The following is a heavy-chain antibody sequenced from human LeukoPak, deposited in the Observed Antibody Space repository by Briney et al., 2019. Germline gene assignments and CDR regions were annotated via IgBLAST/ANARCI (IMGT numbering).Heavy chain of an antibody. Sequence: PGRSLRLSCVASGFTSDEYAMHWVRQAPGKGLEWVSGIAWNSGTIAYADSVKGRFTISRDNAKNSLFLQMNSLRAEDTALYYCVKAHCLIYYFDQWGQGTLVTVSS. D-gene: IGHD2-15*01. J-gene: IGHJ4*02. CDR1: GFTSDEYA. CDR2: IAWNSGTI. V-gene: IGHV3-9*02. CDR3: VKAHCLIYYFDQ.